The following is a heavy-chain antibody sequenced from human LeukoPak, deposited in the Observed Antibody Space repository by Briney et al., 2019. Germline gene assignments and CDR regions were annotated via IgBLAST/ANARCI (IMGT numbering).Heavy chain of an antibody. V-gene: IGHV3-23*01. CDR1: GFTFSNYV. Sequence: GGSLRLSCAASGFTFSNYVMSWVRQAPGKGLEWVSAISGSGVSTYYADSVKGRFTISRDNSKNTLYLQMNSLRAEDTAVYYCAKTRISMIVVVRDIDYWGQGTLVTVSS. D-gene: IGHD3-22*01. CDR2: ISGSGVST. J-gene: IGHJ4*02. CDR3: AKTRISMIVVVRDIDY.